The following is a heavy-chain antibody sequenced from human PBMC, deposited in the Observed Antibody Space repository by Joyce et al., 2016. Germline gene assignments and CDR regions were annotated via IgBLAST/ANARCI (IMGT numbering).Heavy chain of an antibody. D-gene: IGHD6-19*01. V-gene: IGHV1-3*01. Sequence: QVQLVQSGAEGKKPGASVKVSCKASGYTFTNYAMYWVRQAPGQRLEWMGWINAGNGNTKDSQKFQGRVTITRDTSASTVYMELRSLRFEDTAVYYCARDLVGIAVAGKRDWYFDLWGRGTLVTVSS. CDR2: INAGNGNT. J-gene: IGHJ2*01. CDR3: ARDLVGIAVAGKRDWYFDL. CDR1: GYTFTNYA.